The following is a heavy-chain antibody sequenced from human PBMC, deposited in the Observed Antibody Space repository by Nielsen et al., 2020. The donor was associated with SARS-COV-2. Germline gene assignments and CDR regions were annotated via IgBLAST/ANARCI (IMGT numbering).Heavy chain of an antibody. D-gene: IGHD5-12*01. CDR1: GFTFSSYW. CDR2: IYSGGSST. V-gene: IGHV3-23*03. Sequence: GESLKISCAASGFTFSSYWMSWVRQAPGKGLEWVSVIYSGGSSTYYADSVKGRFTISRDNSKNTLYLQMNSLRAEDTAVYYCAKEGGYDSYDYWGQGTLVTVSS. J-gene: IGHJ4*02. CDR3: AKEGGYDSYDY.